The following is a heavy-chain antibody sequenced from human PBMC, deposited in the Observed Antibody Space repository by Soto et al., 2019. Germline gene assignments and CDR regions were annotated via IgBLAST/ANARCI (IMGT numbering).Heavy chain of an antibody. D-gene: IGHD4-17*01. V-gene: IGHV4-61*08. CDR3: ARLYGLDAFDI. CDR1: VGSISSGGYY. CDR2: IYYSGST. Sequence: PSETLSLTCTVSVGSISSGGYYWSWIRQHPGKGLEWIGYIYYSGSTNYNPSLKSRVTISVDTSKNQFSLKLSSVTAADTAVYYCARLYGLDAFDIWGQGTMVTVSS. J-gene: IGHJ3*02.